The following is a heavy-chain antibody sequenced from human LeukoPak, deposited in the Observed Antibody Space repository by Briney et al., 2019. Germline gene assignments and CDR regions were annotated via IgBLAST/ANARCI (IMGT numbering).Heavy chain of an antibody. D-gene: IGHD1-26*01. CDR3: AKSQVGGTHSSDY. Sequence: GGSLRLSCAASGFTFNTYAMNWVRQAPGKGLEWVSVISGGGSSTYYADSVKGRFTISRDNSKNTLYLQMNSLRAEDTAEYFCAKSQVGGTHSSDYWGQGTLVTVSS. V-gene: IGHV3-23*01. J-gene: IGHJ4*02. CDR1: GFTFNTYA. CDR2: ISGGGSST.